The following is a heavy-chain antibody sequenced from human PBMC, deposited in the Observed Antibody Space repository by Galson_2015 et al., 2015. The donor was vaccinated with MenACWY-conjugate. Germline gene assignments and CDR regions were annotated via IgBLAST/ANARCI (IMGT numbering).Heavy chain of an antibody. D-gene: IGHD6-19*01. CDR1: GFSFSRYW. V-gene: IGHV3-7*03. CDR2: IKDDGREK. J-gene: IGHJ4*02. Sequence: LRLSCAASGFSFSRYWMSWVRQAPGKGLEWVANIKDDGREKYYVDSMKGRVTISRDNAKNSVYPQMNSLRVEDTAVYYCARDWSSGWNDWGQGTLVTVSS. CDR3: ARDWSSGWND.